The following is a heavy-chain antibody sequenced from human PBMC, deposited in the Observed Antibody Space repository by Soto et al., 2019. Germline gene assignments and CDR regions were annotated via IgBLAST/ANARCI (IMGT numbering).Heavy chain of an antibody. CDR2: IYPSNSGT. CDR3: ARRGGSGSYFSFDY. J-gene: IGHJ4*02. V-gene: IGHV5-51*01. Sequence: GESLKISCKVSGYSFNNYWIAWVRQRPGTGLEWMGIIYPSNSGTRYSPSFQGQVTISADESISTAYLQWSSLKASDTAMYYCARRGGSGSYFSFDYWGQGTLVTVSS. D-gene: IGHD3-10*01. CDR1: GYSFNNYW.